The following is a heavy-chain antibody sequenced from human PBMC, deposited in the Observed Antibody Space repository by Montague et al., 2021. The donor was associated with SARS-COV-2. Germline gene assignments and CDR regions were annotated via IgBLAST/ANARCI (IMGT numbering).Heavy chain of an antibody. CDR1: GGSISSSSYY. Sequence: SETLSLTCTVSGGSISSSSYYWGWIRQPPGKGLEWIGSIYYSGSTYCNPSLKSRVTISVDTSKNQFSLKLNSVAAADTAVYYCARFPTSYYYDSKAAPATPDAFDIWGQGTMVTVSS. CDR3: ARFPTSYYYDSKAAPATPDAFDI. CDR2: IYYSGST. J-gene: IGHJ3*02. V-gene: IGHV4-39*01. D-gene: IGHD3-22*01.